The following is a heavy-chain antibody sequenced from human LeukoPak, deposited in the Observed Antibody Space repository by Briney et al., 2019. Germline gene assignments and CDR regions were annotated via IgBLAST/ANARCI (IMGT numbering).Heavy chain of an antibody. D-gene: IGHD4-11*01. CDR2: IDSGGST. V-gene: IGHV3-53*01. J-gene: IGHJ6*03. CDR1: GFTVSSNY. Sequence: GGSLRLSCAASGFTVSSNYMTWVRQAPGKGLQWVSLIDSGGSTYFADSVKGRFTISRDTSKNTLYLQMDSLRAEDTAVYYCARRAPTVTYYYYYYMDVWGKGTTVTVSS. CDR3: ARRAPTVTYYYYYYMDV.